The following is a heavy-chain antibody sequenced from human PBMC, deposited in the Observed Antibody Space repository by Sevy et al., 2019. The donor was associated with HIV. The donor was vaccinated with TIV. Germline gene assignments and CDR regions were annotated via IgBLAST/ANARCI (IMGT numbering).Heavy chain of an antibody. CDR2: INHSGST. V-gene: IGHV4-34*01. CDR3: ARGWVDHIVVVPAPKGRDYYMDV. Sequence: SETLSLTCAVYGGSFSGYYWSWIRQPPGKGLEWIGEINHSGSTNYNPSLKSRVTISVDTSKNQFSLKLSSVTAADTAVYYCARGWVDHIVVVPAPKGRDYYMDVWGKGTTVTVSS. D-gene: IGHD2-2*01. CDR1: GGSFSGYY. J-gene: IGHJ6*03.